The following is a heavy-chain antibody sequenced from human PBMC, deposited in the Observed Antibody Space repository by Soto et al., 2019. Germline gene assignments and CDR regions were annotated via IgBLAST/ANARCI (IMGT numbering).Heavy chain of an antibody. CDR3: ARNKFFGVALSWFDP. D-gene: IGHD3-3*01. CDR1: GGSISSYY. Sequence: SETLSLTCTVSGGSISSYYWSWIRQPPGKGLEWIGYICYSGSTNYNPSLKSRVTISVDTSKNQFSLKLSSVTAADTAVYYCARNKFFGVALSWFDPWGQGTLVTVSS. V-gene: IGHV4-59*08. CDR2: ICYSGST. J-gene: IGHJ5*02.